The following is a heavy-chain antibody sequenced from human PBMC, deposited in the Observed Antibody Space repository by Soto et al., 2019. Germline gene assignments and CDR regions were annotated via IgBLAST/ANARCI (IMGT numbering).Heavy chain of an antibody. CDR2: IDGDESAT. V-gene: IGHV3-74*01. CDR3: VRDSHGDY. J-gene: IGHJ4*02. Sequence: EVQLVESGGGLVQPGGSLRLSCAASGFTLSRYWMQWVRQAPGKGLEWVSRIDGDESATNYADSVKGRFTISRDNAKNTLHLQMNSLRAEDTAVYYCVRDSHGDYWGQGPLVTVSS. CDR1: GFTLSRYW.